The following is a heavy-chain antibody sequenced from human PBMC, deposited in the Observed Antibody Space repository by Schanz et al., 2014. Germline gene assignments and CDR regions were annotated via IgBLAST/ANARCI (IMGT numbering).Heavy chain of an antibody. CDR3: ARDGYRNGRPFDH. J-gene: IGHJ4*02. CDR2: ISHNSHYT. V-gene: IGHV3-11*06. CDR1: GFTFSDYY. Sequence: QVQLVESGGGLVKPGGSLRLSCAASGFTFSDYYMSWIRQAPGKGLEWVSYISHNSHYTNYADSVKGRFTISRDPAENSVYLQMNSLRAADTAVYYCARDGYRNGRPFDHWGQGTQVAVSS. D-gene: IGHD5-18*01.